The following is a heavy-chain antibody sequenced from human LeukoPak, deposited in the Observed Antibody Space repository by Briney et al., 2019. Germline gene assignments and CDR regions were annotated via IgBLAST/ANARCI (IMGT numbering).Heavy chain of an antibody. CDR1: GGTFSSYT. V-gene: IGHV1-8*02. J-gene: IGHJ4*02. Sequence: ASVKVSCKASGGTFSSYTISWVRQATGQGLEWMGWMNPNSGNTGYAQKFQGRVTMTRNTSISTAYMELSSLRSEDTAVYYCARAGGYCGRISCPYYFDYWGQGSLVAVSS. CDR3: ARAGGYCGRISCPYYFDY. CDR2: MNPNSGNT. D-gene: IGHD2-15*01.